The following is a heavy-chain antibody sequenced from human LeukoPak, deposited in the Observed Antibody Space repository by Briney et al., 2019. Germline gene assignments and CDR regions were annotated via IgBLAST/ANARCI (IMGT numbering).Heavy chain of an antibody. CDR3: ARFTHDYVWGSYRPYFDY. V-gene: IGHV4-59*01. CDR1: SASITSYY. Sequence: PSETLSLTCPVSSASITSYYWSWIRQPPGKGLEWIGYIYYSGSTTYNPSLKSRVTISVDTSKNRFSLKLSSVTAADTAVYYCARFTHDYVWGSYRPYFDYWGQGTLVTVSS. CDR2: IYYSGST. J-gene: IGHJ4*02. D-gene: IGHD3-16*02.